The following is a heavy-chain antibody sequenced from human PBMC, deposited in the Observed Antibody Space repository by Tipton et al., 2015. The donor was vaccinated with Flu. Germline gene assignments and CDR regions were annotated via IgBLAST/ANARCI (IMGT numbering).Heavy chain of an antibody. D-gene: IGHD3-10*01. Sequence: TLSLTCTVSGGSISSGGYYWSWIRQHPGKGLEWIGYIYYSGSTYYNPSLKSRVTISVDTSKNQFSLKLSSVTAADTAVYYCARDGVNTYYYGSGARDACDIWGQGTMVTVSS. CDR2: IYYSGST. J-gene: IGHJ3*02. CDR3: ARDGVNTYYYGSGARDACDI. CDR1: GGSISSGGYY. V-gene: IGHV4-31*03.